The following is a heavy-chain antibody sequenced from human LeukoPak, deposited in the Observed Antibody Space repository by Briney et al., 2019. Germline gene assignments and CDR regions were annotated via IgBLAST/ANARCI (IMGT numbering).Heavy chain of an antibody. CDR3: TRVPGVAMGDFDY. J-gene: IGHJ4*02. V-gene: IGHV3-9*01. D-gene: IGHD2-15*01. CDR1: GFTFDDYA. Sequence: GGSLRLSCAASGFTFDDYAMHWVRQAPGKGLEWVSGISWNSGSIGYADSVKGRFTISRDNAKNSLYLQMNSLRAEDTALYYCTRVPGVAMGDFDYWGQGTLVTVSS. CDR2: ISWNSGSI.